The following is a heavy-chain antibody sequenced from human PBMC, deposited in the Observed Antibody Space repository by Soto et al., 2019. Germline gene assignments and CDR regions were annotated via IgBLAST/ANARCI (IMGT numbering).Heavy chain of an antibody. CDR3: ARESLGAKGADH. CDR2: IIPIIGVT. J-gene: IGHJ4*02. V-gene: IGHV1-69*17. Sequence: QVQLVQSGAEVKRPGSSVKVSCESSGDTFNSYVISWVRQAPGQGLEWMGGIIPIIGVTHYAQKFQGRVTISALSSTGTAYMELTNLGLEDTALYYCARESLGAKGADHWGQGNLVTVS. D-gene: IGHD3-16*01. CDR1: GDTFNSYV.